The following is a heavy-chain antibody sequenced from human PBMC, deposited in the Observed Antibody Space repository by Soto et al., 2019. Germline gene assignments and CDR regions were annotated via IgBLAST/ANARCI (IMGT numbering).Heavy chain of an antibody. Sequence: ASVKVSCKTSGYTFTNYFIHWVRQAPGQGLEWMGIINPSADSTNYAQKFQGRVTVTRDTSTSTVYMELRSLRSEDTAVYFCAREYGGSRVFDYWGQGTVVTVS. CDR1: GYTFTNYF. CDR3: AREYGGSRVFDY. V-gene: IGHV1-46*01. D-gene: IGHD1-26*01. J-gene: IGHJ4*02. CDR2: INPSADST.